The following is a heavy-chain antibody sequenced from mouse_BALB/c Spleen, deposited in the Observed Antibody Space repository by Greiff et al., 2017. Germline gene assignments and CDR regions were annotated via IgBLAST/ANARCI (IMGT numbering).Heavy chain of an antibody. V-gene: IGHV5-6-3*01. CDR2: INSNGGST. D-gene: IGHD2-4*01. Sequence: DVKLVESGGGLVQPGGSLKLSCAASGFTFSSYGMSWVRQTPDKRLELVATINSNGGSTYYPDSVKGRFTISRDNAKNTLYLQMSSLKFEDTAMYYCARASIYYDYDVGFAYWGQGTLVTVSA. J-gene: IGHJ3*01. CDR3: ARASIYYDYDVGFAY. CDR1: GFTFSSYG.